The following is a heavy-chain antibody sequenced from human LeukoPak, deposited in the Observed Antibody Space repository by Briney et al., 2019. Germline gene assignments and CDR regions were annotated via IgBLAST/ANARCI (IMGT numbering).Heavy chain of an antibody. J-gene: IGHJ3*02. V-gene: IGHV4-39*07. D-gene: IGHD6-13*01. Sequence: PSETLSLTCTVSGGSISSSSYYWGWIRQPPGKGLEWIGSIYYSGSTYYNPSLKSRVTISVDTSKNQFSLKLSSVTAADTAVYYCARGSIAAAGTVTNDAFDIWGQGTMVTVSS. CDR3: ARGSIAAAGTVTNDAFDI. CDR2: IYYSGST. CDR1: GGSISSSSYY.